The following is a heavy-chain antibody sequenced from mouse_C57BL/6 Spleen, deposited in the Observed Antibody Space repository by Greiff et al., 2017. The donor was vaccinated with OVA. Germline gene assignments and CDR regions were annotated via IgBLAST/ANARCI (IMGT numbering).Heavy chain of an antibody. D-gene: IGHD2-10*02. CDR1: GFTFSDYY. V-gene: IGHV5-16*01. J-gene: IGHJ2*01. CDR3: ARDGYGNYFDY. CDR2: INYDGSST. Sequence: EVKLVESEGGLVQPGSSMKLSCTASGFTFSDYYMAWVRQVPEKGLEWVANINYDGSSTYYLDSLKSRFIISRDNAKNILYLQMSSLKSEDTATYYCARDGYGNYFDYWGQGTTLTVSS.